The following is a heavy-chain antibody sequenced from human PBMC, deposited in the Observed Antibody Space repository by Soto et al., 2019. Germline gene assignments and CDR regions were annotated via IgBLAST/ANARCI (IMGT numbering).Heavy chain of an antibody. J-gene: IGHJ4*02. CDR1: GGSISSYY. D-gene: IGHD2-21*02. V-gene: IGHV4-59*08. Sequence: PXXTLSLPFTVSGGSISSYYWGWIPQPPGKGLEWIGYIYYSASTNYSPSLKSRVTRSVDTSKNQFSLNLSSVTAAATAVYYCARHLPYCGGDCYSLDYWGQGTLVTVSS. CDR2: IYYSAST. CDR3: ARHLPYCGGDCYSLDY.